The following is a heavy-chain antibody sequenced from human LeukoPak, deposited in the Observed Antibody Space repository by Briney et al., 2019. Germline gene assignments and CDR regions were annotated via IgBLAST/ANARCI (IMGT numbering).Heavy chain of an antibody. CDR3: ARDLGANSNGHDY. J-gene: IGHJ4*02. D-gene: IGHD1-26*01. CDR2: ISSSSSYI. Sequence: GGSLRLSCAASGFTFSSYSMNWVRQAPGKGLEWVSSISSSSSYIYYADSVKGRVTISRDNAKNSLYLQMNSLRAEDTAVYYCARDLGANSNGHDYWGQGTLVTVSS. CDR1: GFTFSSYS. V-gene: IGHV3-21*01.